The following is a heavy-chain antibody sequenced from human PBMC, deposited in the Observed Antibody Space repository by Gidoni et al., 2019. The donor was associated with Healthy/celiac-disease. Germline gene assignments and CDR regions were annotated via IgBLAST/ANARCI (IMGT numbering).Heavy chain of an antibody. CDR1: GFTFSGIA. V-gene: IGHV3-23*01. D-gene: IGHD3-3*01. J-gene: IGHJ6*02. Sequence: EVQLLESGGGLVQPGGSLGLPCAASGFTFSGIAMSWVRQAPGKGLEWVSAISGSGGSTYYADSVKGRFTISRDNSKNTLYLQMNSLRAEDTAVYYCAKDREYYDFWSGLYYYYGMDVWGQGTTVTVSS. CDR3: AKDREYYDFWSGLYYYYGMDV. CDR2: ISGSGGST.